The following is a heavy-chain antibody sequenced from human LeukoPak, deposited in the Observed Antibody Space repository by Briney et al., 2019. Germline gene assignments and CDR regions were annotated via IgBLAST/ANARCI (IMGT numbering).Heavy chain of an antibody. CDR2: IKQDGSEK. V-gene: IGHV3-7*01. CDR1: GFTFSSYW. CDR3: ARGGYSSSWYRKTNWFDP. Sequence: PGGSLRLSCAASGFTFSSYWMSWVRQAPGKGLEWVANIKQDGSEKYYVDSVKGRFTISRDNAKNSLYLQMNSLRAEDTAVYYCARGGYSSSWYRKTNWFDPWGQGTLVTVSS. J-gene: IGHJ5*02. D-gene: IGHD6-13*01.